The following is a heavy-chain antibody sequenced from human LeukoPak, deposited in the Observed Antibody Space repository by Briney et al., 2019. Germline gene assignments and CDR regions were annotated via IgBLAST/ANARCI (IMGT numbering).Heavy chain of an antibody. CDR1: GFTFSSYG. J-gene: IGHJ4*02. D-gene: IGHD6-19*01. CDR3: ARVLVVSGWTNIDY. CDR2: IWYDGSNK. Sequence: PGGSLRLSCAASGFTFSSYGMHWIPQAPGKALEWVSFIWYDGSNKYYADSVKGRFTISRDNSKNTLYLQMNSLRAEDTAVYYCARVLVVSGWTNIDYWGQGTLVTVSS. V-gene: IGHV3-33*01.